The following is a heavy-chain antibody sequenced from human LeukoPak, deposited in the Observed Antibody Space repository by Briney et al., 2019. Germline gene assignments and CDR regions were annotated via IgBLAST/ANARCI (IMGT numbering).Heavy chain of an antibody. V-gene: IGHV1-18*01. CDR1: GYTFTSYG. J-gene: IGHJ5*02. D-gene: IGHD1-26*01. Sequence: ASVQVSCKASGYTFTSYGVSWVRQAPGQGLEWMGWTSAHNDDTNYAETLQGRLTMTTDISTSTAYMELTSLRSDDTAFYYCARDWDSRNNYFDPWGQGTLVTVSS. CDR3: ARDWDSRNNYFDP. CDR2: TSAHNDDT.